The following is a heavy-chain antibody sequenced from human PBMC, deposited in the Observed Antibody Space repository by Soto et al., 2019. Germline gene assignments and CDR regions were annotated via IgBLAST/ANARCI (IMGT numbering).Heavy chain of an antibody. CDR2: IHHSGST. CDR3: ARHNYGSGSTYFDY. Sequence: SETLSLTCAVSGGSISSNNGWTWVRQSPGKGLEWIGEIHHSGSTNYNPSLKSRVTISVDTSKNQFSLKLNSMTAADTAVYYCARHNYGSGSTYFDYWGQGTLVTVSS. D-gene: IGHD3-10*01. CDR1: GGSISSNNG. J-gene: IGHJ4*02. V-gene: IGHV4-4*02.